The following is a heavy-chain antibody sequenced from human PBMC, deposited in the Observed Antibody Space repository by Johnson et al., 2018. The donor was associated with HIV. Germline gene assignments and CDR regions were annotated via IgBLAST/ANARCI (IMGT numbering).Heavy chain of an antibody. J-gene: IGHJ3*02. CDR2: IKEDETEK. D-gene: IGHD3-9*01. Sequence: VQLVESGGGLVQPGGSLRLSCTASGFSFRRYWMSWVRQAPGKGLEWVANIKEDETEKYYVDYVKGRFTISRENDKKSVFLQMNSLRAEDSAVYYCVREKDSLMIFSKDAFDIWGQGTAVTVSS. CDR3: VREKDSLMIFSKDAFDI. V-gene: IGHV3-7*01. CDR1: GFSFRRYW.